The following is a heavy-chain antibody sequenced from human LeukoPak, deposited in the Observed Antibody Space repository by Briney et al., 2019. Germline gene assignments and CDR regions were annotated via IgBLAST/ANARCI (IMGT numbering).Heavy chain of an antibody. CDR2: IKQDGSEK. D-gene: IGHD1-1*01. CDR1: GFTFSTYW. V-gene: IGHV3-7*01. CDR3: ARDGKSPNDY. Sequence: GGSLRLSCAASGFTFSTYWMTWVRRAPGKGLEWVATIKQDGSEKYYVDSLKGRFTISRDNAKNSLYLQMNSLRAEDTAVYYCARDGKSPNDYWGPGTLVTVSS. J-gene: IGHJ4*02.